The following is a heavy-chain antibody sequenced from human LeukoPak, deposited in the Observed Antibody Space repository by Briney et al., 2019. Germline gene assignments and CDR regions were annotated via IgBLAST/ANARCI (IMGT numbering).Heavy chain of an antibody. V-gene: IGHV4-59*01. J-gene: IGHJ4*02. CDR1: GASFSDYY. CDR3: ARAVRIGGYFDY. D-gene: IGHD2-15*01. CDR2: IYYTGST. Sequence: SETLSLTCTVSGASFSDYYWTWIRQPPGKGLEWIGYIYYTGSTNYNPSLKSRVTISVDTSKNQFSLKLTYVTAADTAVYYCARAVRIGGYFDYWGQGPLVTVSS.